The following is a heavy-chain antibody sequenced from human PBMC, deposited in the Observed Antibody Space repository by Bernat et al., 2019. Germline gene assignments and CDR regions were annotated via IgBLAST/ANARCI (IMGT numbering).Heavy chain of an antibody. Sequence: QLQLQESGPGLVKPSETLSLTYTVSGGSISSSSYYWGWIRQPPGKGLEWIGSIYYSGSTYYNPSLKSRVTISVDTSKNQFSLKLSSVTAADTAVYYCARHSFDIWTGYLFDYWGQGTLVTVSS. J-gene: IGHJ4*02. CDR3: ARHSFDIWTGYLFDY. D-gene: IGHD3-9*01. CDR2: IYYSGST. V-gene: IGHV4-39*01. CDR1: GGSISSSSYY.